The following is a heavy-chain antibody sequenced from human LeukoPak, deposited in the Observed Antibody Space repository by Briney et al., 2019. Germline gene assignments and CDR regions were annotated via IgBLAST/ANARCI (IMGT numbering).Heavy chain of an antibody. D-gene: IGHD6-19*01. CDR2: SDPEDGET. J-gene: IGHJ6*02. CDR1: GYTLTELS. CDR3: ATGVSSGWYEDYYGMDV. Sequence: ASVKVSCKVSGYTLTELSMHWVRQAPGKGLEWMGGSDPEDGETIYAQKFQGGVTMTEDTSTDTAYMELSSLRSEDTAVYYCATGVSSGWYEDYYGMDVWGQGTTVTVSS. V-gene: IGHV1-24*01.